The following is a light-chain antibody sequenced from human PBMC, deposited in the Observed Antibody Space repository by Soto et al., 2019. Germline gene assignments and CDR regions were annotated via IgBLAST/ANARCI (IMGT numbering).Light chain of an antibody. J-gene: IGKJ3*01. CDR2: WAS. V-gene: IGKV4-1*01. CDR1: QSVLYSSNNKNY. Sequence: DIVMTQSPDSLAVSLGERATINCKSSQSVLYSSNNKNYLAWYQQKPGQPPKLIIYWASTRESGVPDRFSGSGSGTDFTLTISSLQAEDVAVYYCQQYYSTLLTFGPGTKVDIK. CDR3: QQYYSTLLT.